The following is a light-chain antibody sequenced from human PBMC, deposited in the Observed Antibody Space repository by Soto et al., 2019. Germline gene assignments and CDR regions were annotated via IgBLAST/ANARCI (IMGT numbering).Light chain of an antibody. V-gene: IGLV2-8*01. CDR1: SNDVGAYNF. CDR2: EVN. CDR3: SSYGGSNNLL. J-gene: IGLJ2*01. Sequence: QSALTQPPSASGSPGQSVTISCTGTSNDVGAYNFISWYQQHPGKAPKLMIYEVNKRPSGVPDRFSGSKSGNTASLTVSGLQAEDVADYYCSSYGGSNNLLFGGGTKVTVL.